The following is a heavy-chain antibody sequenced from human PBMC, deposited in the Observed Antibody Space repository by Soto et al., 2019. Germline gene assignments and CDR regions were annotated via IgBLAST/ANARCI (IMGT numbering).Heavy chain of an antibody. Sequence: ASVKVSCKASGYTFTSYYMHWVRQAPGQGLEWMGIINPSGGSTSYAQKFQGRVTMTRDTSTSTVYMELSSLRSEDTAVYYCARDRPSTYYDILTGYSNDCYYGMDVWGQGTTVTVSS. CDR2: INPSGGST. V-gene: IGHV1-46*01. J-gene: IGHJ6*02. D-gene: IGHD3-9*01. CDR1: GYTFTSYY. CDR3: ARDRPSTYYDILTGYSNDCYYGMDV.